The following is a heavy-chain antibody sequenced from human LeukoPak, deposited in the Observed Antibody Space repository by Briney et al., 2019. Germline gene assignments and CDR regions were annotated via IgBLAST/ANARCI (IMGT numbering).Heavy chain of an antibody. Sequence: ASVKVSCKASGYTFTSNGISWVRQAPGQGLEWMGWISAYNGNTNYAQKFQGRVTIATDTSTSTAYMELRTLRSDDTAVYYCAREEDVVVVTATDAFDIWGQGTMVTVSS. CDR3: AREEDVVVVTATDAFDI. CDR1: GYTFTSNG. J-gene: IGHJ3*02. CDR2: ISAYNGNT. D-gene: IGHD2-15*01. V-gene: IGHV1-18*04.